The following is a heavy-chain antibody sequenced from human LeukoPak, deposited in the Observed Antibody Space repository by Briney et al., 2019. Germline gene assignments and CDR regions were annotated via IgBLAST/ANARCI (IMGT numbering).Heavy chain of an antibody. CDR1: GFTFSDYY. CDR3: ARKRGYSGYDSVFTDY. J-gene: IGHJ4*02. V-gene: IGHV3-11*01. Sequence: GGSLRLSCAASGFTFSDYYMSWIRQAPGKGLEWVSYISSSGSTIYYADSVKGRFTISRDNAKNSLYLQMNSLRAEDTAVYYCARKRGYSGYDSVFTDYWDQGTLVTVSS. D-gene: IGHD5-12*01. CDR2: ISSSGSTI.